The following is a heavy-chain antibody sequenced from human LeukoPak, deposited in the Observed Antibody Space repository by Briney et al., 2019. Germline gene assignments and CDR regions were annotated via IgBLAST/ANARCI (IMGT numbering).Heavy chain of an antibody. CDR2: INPNSGGT. CDR1: GYTLTAYY. J-gene: IGHJ4*02. Sequence: GASVKVSCKASGYTLTAYYMHWVRQAPGQGLEWMGWINPNSGGTIYAQKFQGRVTMTWDTSISTAYMELSSLRSDDTAVYYCARNPDRSSWFDYWGQGTLVTVSS. V-gene: IGHV1-2*02. D-gene: IGHD6-13*01. CDR3: ARNPDRSSWFDY.